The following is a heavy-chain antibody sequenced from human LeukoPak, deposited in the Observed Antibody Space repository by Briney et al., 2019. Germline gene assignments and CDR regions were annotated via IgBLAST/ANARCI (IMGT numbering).Heavy chain of an antibody. J-gene: IGHJ4*02. CDR1: GGSFSGYY. D-gene: IGHD3-10*01. Sequence: SETLSLTCAVYGGSFSGYYWSWIRQPPGKGLEWIGEINRSGSTNYNPSLKSRVTISVDTSKNQFSLKLSSVTAADTAVYYCARRLSGGTGDYWGQGTLVTVSS. CDR2: INRSGST. CDR3: ARRLSGGTGDY. V-gene: IGHV4-34*01.